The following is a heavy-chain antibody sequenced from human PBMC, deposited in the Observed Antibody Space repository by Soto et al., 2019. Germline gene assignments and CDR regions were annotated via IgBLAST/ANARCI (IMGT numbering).Heavy chain of an antibody. CDR2: IVVGSGNT. Sequence: QMQLVQSGPEVKKPGTSVKVSCKASGFTFTSSAVQWVRQARGQRLEWIGWIVVGSGNTNYAQKFQERVTITRDMSTSTAYMELSSLRSEDTAVYYCAAGRSSKEVPAAILFYYYYGMDVWGQGTTVTVSS. CDR1: GFTFTSSA. J-gene: IGHJ6*02. D-gene: IGHD2-2*02. V-gene: IGHV1-58*01. CDR3: AAGRSSKEVPAAILFYYYYGMDV.